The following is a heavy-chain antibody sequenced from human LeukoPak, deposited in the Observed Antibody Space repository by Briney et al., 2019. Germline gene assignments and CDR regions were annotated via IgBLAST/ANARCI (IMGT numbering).Heavy chain of an antibody. J-gene: IGHJ6*03. V-gene: IGHV3-73*01. Sequence: GGSLRLSCAASGFTFIGSSMHWVRQASGKGLEWVARIRSKSDNYATAYAASVKGRFTISRDDSKNTAYLQMNSLKTEDTAVYYCTTDYRRRTGKKYYYYYYMDVWGKGTTVTISS. D-gene: IGHD3/OR15-3a*01. CDR2: IRSKSDNYAT. CDR1: GFTFIGSS. CDR3: TTDYRRRTGKKYYYYYYMDV.